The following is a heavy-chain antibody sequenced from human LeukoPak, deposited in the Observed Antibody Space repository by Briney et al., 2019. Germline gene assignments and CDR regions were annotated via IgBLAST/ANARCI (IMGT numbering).Heavy chain of an antibody. Sequence: GGSLRLSCAASGFTFSSYWMHWVRQAPGKGLVWVSRINSDGSSTSYADSVKGRFTISRDNAKNSLYLQMNSLRAEDTALYYCAKDMGGNPPLYYFDYWGQGTLVTVSS. D-gene: IGHD1-26*01. CDR3: AKDMGGNPPLYYFDY. V-gene: IGHV3-74*01. J-gene: IGHJ4*02. CDR2: INSDGSST. CDR1: GFTFSSYW.